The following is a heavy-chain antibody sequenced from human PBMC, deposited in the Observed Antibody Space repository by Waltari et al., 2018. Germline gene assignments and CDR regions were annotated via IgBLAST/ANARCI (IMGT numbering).Heavy chain of an antibody. CDR2: INSDGSST. J-gene: IGHJ6*02. D-gene: IGHD3-22*01. CDR1: GFTFSRYW. CDR3: ARVATKTYSSPVPGRPYYYGMDV. Sequence: EEQLVESGGGVAQPGESLRLSCAASGFTFSRYWLDWVRQAPGKGLVWVSRINSDGSSTTYADAVKGRFTISRDNAKNTLYVQMNRLRAEDTAVYYCARVATKTYSSPVPGRPYYYGMDVWGQGTTVTVSS. V-gene: IGHV3-74*01.